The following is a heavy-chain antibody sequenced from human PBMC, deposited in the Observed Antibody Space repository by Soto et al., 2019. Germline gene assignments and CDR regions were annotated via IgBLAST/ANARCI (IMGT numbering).Heavy chain of an antibody. CDR3: ARVEDYFDRSAYAH. CDR2: ISAYNGNT. CDR1: GYVFTSYG. J-gene: IGHJ4*02. Sequence: GASVKVSCKASGYVFTSYGITWVRQVPGQGFEWMGWISAYNGNTNYAQKFQDRFTMTTDASTSTAYMELRSLRYDDTAVYYCARVEDYFDRSAYAHSGPGPLVTVSS. D-gene: IGHD3-9*01. V-gene: IGHV1-18*04.